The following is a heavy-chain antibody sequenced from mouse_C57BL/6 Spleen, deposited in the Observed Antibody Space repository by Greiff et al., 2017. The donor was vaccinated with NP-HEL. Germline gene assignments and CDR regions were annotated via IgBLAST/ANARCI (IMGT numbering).Heavy chain of an antibody. CDR1: GFTFSSYA. Sequence: VQLKESGEGLVKPGGSLKLSCAASGFTFSSYAMSWVRQTPEKRLEWVAYISSGGDYIYYADTVKGRFTISRDNARNTLYLQMSSLKSEDTAMYYCTRDEGGYAMDYWGQGTSVTVSS. V-gene: IGHV5-9-1*02. CDR2: ISSGGDYI. J-gene: IGHJ4*01. CDR3: TRDEGGYAMDY.